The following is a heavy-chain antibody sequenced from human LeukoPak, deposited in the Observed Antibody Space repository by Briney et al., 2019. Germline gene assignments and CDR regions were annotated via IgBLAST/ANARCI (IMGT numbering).Heavy chain of an antibody. D-gene: IGHD1-26*01. CDR3: ASRRQLVGYDY. CDR1: GFSFSSYS. CDR2: ITSSGSTI. V-gene: IGHV3-48*04. Sequence: GGSLRLSRAASGFSFSSYSMNWVRQAPGKGLEWVSKITSSGSTINYADSVKGRFTISRDNAKNSLYLHMNSLRAEDTAVYCWASRRQLVGYDYWSQGTLVTVSS. J-gene: IGHJ4*02.